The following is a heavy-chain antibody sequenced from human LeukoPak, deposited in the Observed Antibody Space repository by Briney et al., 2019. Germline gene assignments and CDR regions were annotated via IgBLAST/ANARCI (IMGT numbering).Heavy chain of an antibody. J-gene: IGHJ3*02. D-gene: IGHD1-26*01. CDR3: ARGLLYSVGFDI. CDR2: ISSSSTI. CDR1: GFTFSSFA. Sequence: GGSLRLSCAASGFTFSSFAMSWVRQAPGKGLEWISYISSSSTIYYADSVKGRFTISRDNAKNSLYVQMNSLRDEDTAVYYCARGLLYSVGFDIWGQGTMVTVSS. V-gene: IGHV3-48*02.